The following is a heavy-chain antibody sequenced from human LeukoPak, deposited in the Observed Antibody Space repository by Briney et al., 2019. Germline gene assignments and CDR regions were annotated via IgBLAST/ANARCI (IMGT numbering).Heavy chain of an antibody. V-gene: IGHV1-8*01. D-gene: IGHD2-2*01. CDR3: ARDCSSTSCYVVGSFDY. CDR2: MNPNSGNT. CDR1: GYTFTSYD. Sequence: GASVKVSCKASGYTFTSYDINWVRQATGQGLEWMGWMNPNSGNTGYAQKFQGRVTMTRNTSISTAYMELSSLRSDDTAVYYCARDCSSTSCYVVGSFDYWGQGTLVTVSS. J-gene: IGHJ4*02.